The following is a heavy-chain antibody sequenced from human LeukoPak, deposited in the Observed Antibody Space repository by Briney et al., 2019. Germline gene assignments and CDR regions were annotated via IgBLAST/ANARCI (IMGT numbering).Heavy chain of an antibody. CDR1: GFTFSSYS. CDR3: ARDLQQQLVGYYGMDV. V-gene: IGHV3-21*01. D-gene: IGHD6-13*01. Sequence: GGSLRLSCAASGFTFSSYSMNWVRQAPGKGLEWVSSISSASTYIYYADSVKGRFTISRDNAKNSLYLQMDSLRAEDTAVYYCARDLQQQLVGYYGMDVWGQGTTVTVSS. CDR2: ISSASTYI. J-gene: IGHJ6*02.